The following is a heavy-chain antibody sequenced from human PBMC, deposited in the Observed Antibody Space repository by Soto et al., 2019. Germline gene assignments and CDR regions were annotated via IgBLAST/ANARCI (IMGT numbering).Heavy chain of an antibody. CDR1: GGTFSSYA. D-gene: IGHD3-22*01. Sequence: QVQLVQSGAEVKKPGSSVKVSCKASGGTFSSYAISWVRQAPGQGLEWMGGIIPIFGTANYAQKFQGRFTITADESTSTAYMELSSLRSEDTSVYYCARSPGGYYDSSGYFAYWGQGTLVTVSS. CDR2: IIPIFGTA. CDR3: ARSPGGYYDSSGYFAY. V-gene: IGHV1-69*01. J-gene: IGHJ4*02.